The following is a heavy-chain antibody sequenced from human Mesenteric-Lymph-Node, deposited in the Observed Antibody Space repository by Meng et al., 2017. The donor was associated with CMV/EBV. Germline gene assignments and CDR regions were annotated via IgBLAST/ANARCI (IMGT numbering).Heavy chain of an antibody. CDR2: VNHSGST. Sequence: SFSGYYWSWIRQRPGRGLEWIGEVNHSGSTTYNPSLKSRVTISVDTSKNQFSLKLSSVTAADTAVYYCARGPGYCSGGSCYSLYFQHWGQGTLVTVSS. CDR3: ARGPGYCSGGSCYSLYFQH. D-gene: IGHD2-15*01. V-gene: IGHV4-34*01. J-gene: IGHJ1*01. CDR1: SFSGYY.